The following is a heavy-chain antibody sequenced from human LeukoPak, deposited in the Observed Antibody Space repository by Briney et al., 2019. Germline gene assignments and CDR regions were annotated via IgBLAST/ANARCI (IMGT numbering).Heavy chain of an antibody. Sequence: PSETLSLTCSVSGGSISSGGYYWNWIRQHPGKGLEWFGYIYYSGSTYYNPSLKSRVTISLDTSKNQFSLKLSSVTAADTAVYYCARAQVVIPAAQINWFDPWGQGTLVTVSS. D-gene: IGHD2-2*01. J-gene: IGHJ5*02. CDR1: GGSISSGGYY. CDR3: ARAQVVIPAAQINWFDP. V-gene: IGHV4-31*03. CDR2: IYYSGST.